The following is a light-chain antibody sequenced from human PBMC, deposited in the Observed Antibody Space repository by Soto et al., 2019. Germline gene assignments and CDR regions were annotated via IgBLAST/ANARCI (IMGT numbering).Light chain of an antibody. Sequence: EIVLTQSPGTLSLSPGERVTLSCRASQSVSSSYLAWYQQKPGQAPRLLIYGASSRATGIPDRFSGSGSGTDFPLTISRLEPEDFAVYYCQQYGSSPTTFGQGTKVEIK. J-gene: IGKJ1*01. CDR1: QSVSSSY. CDR2: GAS. V-gene: IGKV3-20*01. CDR3: QQYGSSPTT.